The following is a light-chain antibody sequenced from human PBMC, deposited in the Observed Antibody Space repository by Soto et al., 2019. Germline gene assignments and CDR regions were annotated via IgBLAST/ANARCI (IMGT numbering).Light chain of an antibody. CDR2: AAS. CDR1: QGISNY. CDR3: QKYNSAPRM. Sequence: DIQMTQSPSSLSASVGDRVTITCRASQGISNYLAWYQQKPGKVPKLLIYAASTLQSGVPSRFSGSGSGTDSTLTISSLQPKDVATYNCQKYNSAPRMFGQGTRVKSN. V-gene: IGKV1-27*01. J-gene: IGKJ1*01.